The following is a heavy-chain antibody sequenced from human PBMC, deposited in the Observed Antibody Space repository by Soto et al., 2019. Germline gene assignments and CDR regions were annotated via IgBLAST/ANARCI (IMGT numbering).Heavy chain of an antibody. V-gene: IGHV2-5*01. CDR2: IYGNDDK. D-gene: IGHD1-26*01. CDR1: GFSLSTSGVA. Sequence: QITLKESGPPLIKPTQTLTLTCTFSGFSLSTSGVAVGWIRQPPGKALEWLAIIYGNDDKRYNPSVSSRLTVTKDASKNEVVLTMTNMDPVDKGTYYCAHRKVGDFDFWGQGTLVTVSS. CDR3: AHRKVGDFDF. J-gene: IGHJ4*02.